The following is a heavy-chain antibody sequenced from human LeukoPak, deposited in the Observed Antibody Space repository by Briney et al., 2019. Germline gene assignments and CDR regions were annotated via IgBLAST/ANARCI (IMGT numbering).Heavy chain of an antibody. J-gene: IGHJ6*04. CDR3: AELGITMIGGV. CDR1: GFTFSSYE. D-gene: IGHD3-10*02. V-gene: IGHV3-48*03. CDR2: ISSSGSTI. Sequence: GGSLRLSCAASGFTFSSYEMNWVREAPGPELEWVSYISSSGSTIYYANSVKGRFTISRDNAKNSLYLQMNSLRAEDTAVYYCAELGITMIGGVWGKGTTVTISS.